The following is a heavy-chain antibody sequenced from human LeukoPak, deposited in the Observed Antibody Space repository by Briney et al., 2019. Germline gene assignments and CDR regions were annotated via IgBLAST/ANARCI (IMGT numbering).Heavy chain of an antibody. CDR1: GFTFSSYA. Sequence: TGGSLRLSCAASGFTFSSYAMSWVSQAPGKGLEWVSAISGSGGSTYYADSVKGRFTISRDNSKNTLYLQMNSLRAEDTAVYYCAKLLGYCSSTSCRRLFYDFWSGAYAFDIWGQGTMVTVSS. J-gene: IGHJ3*02. V-gene: IGHV3-23*01. D-gene: IGHD2-2*01. CDR2: ISGSGGST. CDR3: AKLLGYCSSTSCRRLFYDFWSGAYAFDI.